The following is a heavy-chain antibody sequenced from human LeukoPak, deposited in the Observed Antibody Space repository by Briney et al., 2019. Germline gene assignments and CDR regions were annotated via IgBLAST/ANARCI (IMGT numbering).Heavy chain of an antibody. J-gene: IGHJ4*02. Sequence: GRSLRLSCAASGFTFSSYAMHWVRQASGKGLEWVAVISYDGSNKYYADSVKGRFTISRDNSKNTLYLQMNSLRAEDTAVYYCAKDEKMATTDYFDYWGQGTLVTVSS. D-gene: IGHD5-24*01. CDR2: ISYDGSNK. CDR3: AKDEKMATTDYFDY. CDR1: GFTFSSYA. V-gene: IGHV3-30*04.